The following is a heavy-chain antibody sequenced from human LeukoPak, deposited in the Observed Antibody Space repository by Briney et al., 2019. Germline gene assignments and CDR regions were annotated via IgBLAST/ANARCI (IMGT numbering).Heavy chain of an antibody. J-gene: IGHJ3*02. D-gene: IGHD6-13*01. CDR2: IYTSGST. V-gene: IGHV4-4*07. CDR3: ARDGSWGAFDI. Sequence: SETLSLTCTVSGGSIRSYYWRWIRQPAGKGLEWIGRIYTSGSTNYNPSLKSRVTMSVDTSKNQFSLKLSSVTAADTAVYYCARDGSWGAFDIWGQGTMVTVSS. CDR1: GGSIRSYY.